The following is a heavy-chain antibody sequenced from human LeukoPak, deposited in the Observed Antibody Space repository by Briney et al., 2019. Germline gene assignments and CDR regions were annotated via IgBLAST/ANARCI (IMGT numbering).Heavy chain of an antibody. CDR3: AKFPSITLDY. V-gene: IGHV3-30*18. J-gene: IGHJ4*02. Sequence: GGSLRLSCAASGFTFSSYGKHWVRQAPGKGLEWVAVISYDGSNKYYADSVKGRFTISRDNSKNTLYLQMNSLRAEDTAVYYCAKFPSITLDYWGQGTLVPVSS. CDR2: ISYDGSNK. CDR1: GFTFSSYG.